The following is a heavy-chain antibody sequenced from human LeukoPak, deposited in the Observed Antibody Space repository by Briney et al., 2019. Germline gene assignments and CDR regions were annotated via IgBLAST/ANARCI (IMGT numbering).Heavy chain of an antibody. CDR1: GFTFSSYS. CDR3: ARDNPYSSSRSFDY. J-gene: IGHJ4*02. Sequence: PGGSLRLSCAASGFTFSSYSMNWVRQAPGKGLEWVSYISSSSSTIYYADSVKGRFTISRDNAKNSLYLQMNSLRAEDTAVYYCARDNPYSSSRSFDYWGQGTLVTVSS. D-gene: IGHD6-13*01. CDR2: ISSSSSTI. V-gene: IGHV3-48*01.